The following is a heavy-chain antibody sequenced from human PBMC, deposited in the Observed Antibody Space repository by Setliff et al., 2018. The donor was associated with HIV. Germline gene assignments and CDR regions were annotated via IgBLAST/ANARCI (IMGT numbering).Heavy chain of an antibody. Sequence: LSLTCTVSGGSISSSSYYWGWIRQPPGKGLEWIGYIYYTGTTKYNPSLKSRVTMSVDTSKNQLSLKLSSLTAADTAVYYCARDRPPSTVDMLGAFDRWGQGTMVTVSS. CDR2: IYYTGTT. V-gene: IGHV4-61*01. CDR3: ARDRPPSTVDMLGAFDR. J-gene: IGHJ3*02. CDR1: GGSISSSSYY. D-gene: IGHD4-17*01.